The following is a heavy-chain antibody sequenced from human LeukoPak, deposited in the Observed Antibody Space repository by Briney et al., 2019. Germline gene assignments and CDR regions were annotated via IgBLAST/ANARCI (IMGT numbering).Heavy chain of an antibody. Sequence: PGGSLRLSCAASGFTFSDYYMSWIRQAPGKGLEGVSYISSSGSTIYYADSVKGRFTISRDNAKNSLYLQMNSLRAEDTAVYYCARDPRWPSPYYFDYWGQGTLVTVSS. J-gene: IGHJ4*02. CDR3: ARDPRWPSPYYFDY. V-gene: IGHV3-11*01. D-gene: IGHD4-23*01. CDR2: ISSSGSTI. CDR1: GFTFSDYY.